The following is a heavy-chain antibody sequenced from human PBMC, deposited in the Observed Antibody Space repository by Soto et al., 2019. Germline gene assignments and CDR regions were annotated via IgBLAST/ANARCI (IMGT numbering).Heavy chain of an antibody. CDR1: GGSFSGYY. J-gene: IGHJ4*02. D-gene: IGHD3-10*01. CDR2: ISRSGSA. V-gene: IGHV4-34*01. CDR3: ARGPLMTYYYNSRSRDRGYFDF. Sequence: LSLTCAVSGGSFSGYYWNWIRQPPGKGLEWLGEISRSGSATYNPSLKGRVTMSVDTSRNQISLNVTSVTAADTAVYYCARGPLMTYYYNSRSRDRGYFDFWGQGTLVTVSS.